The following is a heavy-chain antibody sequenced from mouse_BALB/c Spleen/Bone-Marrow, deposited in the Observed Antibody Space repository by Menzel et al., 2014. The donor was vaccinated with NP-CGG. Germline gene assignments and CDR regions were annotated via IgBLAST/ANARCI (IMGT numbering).Heavy chain of an antibody. J-gene: IGHJ4*01. Sequence: QVQLQQSGAELMKPGASVKISCKTTGYTFSSYWIEWVKQRPGHGLEWIGEILPGSGSTNYNENFKGKATFTADTSSNTAYMQLSRQPAEGSAVYYGARKWPCHYGSRWDGLDYWGQGTSVTVSS. CDR1: GYTFSSYW. D-gene: IGHD1-1*01. V-gene: IGHV1-9*01. CDR2: ILPGSGST. CDR3: ARKWPCHYGSRWDGLDY.